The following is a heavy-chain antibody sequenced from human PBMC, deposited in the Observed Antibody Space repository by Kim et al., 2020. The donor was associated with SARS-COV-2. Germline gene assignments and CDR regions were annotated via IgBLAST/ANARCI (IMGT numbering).Heavy chain of an antibody. CDR3: ARDRWAVAATPFDY. Sequence: ADSVKGRFTISRDNAKNSLYLQMNSLRAEDTAVYYCARDRWAVAATPFDYWGQGTLVTVSS. V-gene: IGHV3-21*01. J-gene: IGHJ4*02. D-gene: IGHD2-15*01.